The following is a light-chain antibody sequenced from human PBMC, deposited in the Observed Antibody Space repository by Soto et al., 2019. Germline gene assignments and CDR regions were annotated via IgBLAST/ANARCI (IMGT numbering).Light chain of an antibody. CDR3: SSYTSSSTLYG. Sequence: QSALTQPASVSGSPGQSITISCTGTSSDVGGYNYVSWYQQHPGKAPKLMIYDVSNRPSGVSNRFSGSKSGNTASLTISGHQAENEADYYCSSYTSSSTLYGFGTGTKSPS. V-gene: IGLV2-14*01. J-gene: IGLJ1*01. CDR1: SSDVGGYNY. CDR2: DVS.